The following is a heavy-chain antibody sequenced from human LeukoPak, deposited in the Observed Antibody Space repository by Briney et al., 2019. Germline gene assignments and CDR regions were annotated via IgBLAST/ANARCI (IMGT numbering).Heavy chain of an antibody. D-gene: IGHD3-10*01. CDR3: ARETYYYGSGSRDYYMDV. V-gene: IGHV4-4*07. Sequence: SETLSLTCTVSGGSISSYYWSWIRQSAGKGLEWIGRIYTSGSANYNPSLKSRVTMSVDKSKNQFSLKLSSVTAAETAVYYCARETYYYGSGSRDYYMDVWGKGTTVTVSS. CDR2: IYTSGSA. J-gene: IGHJ6*03. CDR1: GGSISSYY.